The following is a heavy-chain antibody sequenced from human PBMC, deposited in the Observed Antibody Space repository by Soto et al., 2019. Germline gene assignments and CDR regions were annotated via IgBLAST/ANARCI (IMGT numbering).Heavy chain of an antibody. J-gene: IGHJ6*02. CDR2: ISSSGSTI. V-gene: IGHV3-48*03. CDR1: GSTFSSYE. D-gene: IGHD5-18*01. CDR3: AREKGTAMVSSVIWYYYYGMDV. Sequence: GGSLRLSCAASGSTFSSYEMNWVRQAPGKGLEWVSYISSSGSTIYYADSVKGRFTISRDNAKNSLYLQMNSLRAEDTAVYYCAREKGTAMVSSVIWYYYYGMDVWGQGTTVTVSS.